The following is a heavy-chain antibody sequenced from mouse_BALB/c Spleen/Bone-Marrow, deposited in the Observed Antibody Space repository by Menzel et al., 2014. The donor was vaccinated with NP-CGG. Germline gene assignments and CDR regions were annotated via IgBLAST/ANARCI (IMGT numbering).Heavy chain of an antibody. J-gene: IGHJ4*01. CDR1: GFTFSSYT. Sequence: EVKLVESGGGLVQPGGSLKLSCAASGFTFSSYTMSWVRQTPEKRLEWVAYISNGGGSTYYPDTVRGRFTISRDNAKNTLYLQMSSLKSEDTAMYCCARRVWARGGDYWGQGTSVTVSS. CDR3: ARRVWARGGDY. V-gene: IGHV5-12-2*01. D-gene: IGHD2-10*02. CDR2: ISNGGGST.